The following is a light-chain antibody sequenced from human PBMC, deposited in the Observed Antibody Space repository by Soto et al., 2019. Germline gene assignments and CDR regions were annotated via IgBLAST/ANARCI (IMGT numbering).Light chain of an antibody. CDR2: GAS. CDR1: QTISSSY. V-gene: IGKV3-20*01. CDR3: QQYTYSPWT. Sequence: EVVLTQSPGTLSLSPGERATLSCRTSQTISSSYLGWYQQKPGQAPRLLIYGASSRATGIPDRFSGSGSGTDFTLTISRLEAEDFAVYYCQQYTYSPWTFGQGTRWIS. J-gene: IGKJ1*01.